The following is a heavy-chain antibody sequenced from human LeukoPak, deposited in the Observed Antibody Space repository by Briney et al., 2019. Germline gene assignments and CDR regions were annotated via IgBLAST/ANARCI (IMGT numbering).Heavy chain of an antibody. CDR3: ARVTSFWKPRVRTGYYYYMDV. CDR1: GYTFTSYD. Sequence: GASVKVSCKASGYTFTSYDIYWVRQATGQGLEWMGWMNPNSGNAGYAQKFQGRVTITRNTSISTAYMELSSLRSEDTAVYYCARVTSFWKPRVRTGYYYYMDVWGKGTTVTVSS. V-gene: IGHV1-8*03. D-gene: IGHD3-3*01. CDR2: MNPNSGNA. J-gene: IGHJ6*03.